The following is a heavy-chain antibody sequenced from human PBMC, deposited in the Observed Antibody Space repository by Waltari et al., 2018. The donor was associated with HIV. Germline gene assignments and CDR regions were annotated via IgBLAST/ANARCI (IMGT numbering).Heavy chain of an antibody. D-gene: IGHD3-16*01. V-gene: IGHV7-4-1*02. CDR2: IKPNTGNP. CDR1: GYTFTSYA. CDR3: AIEFLGGGADY. Sequence: QVQLVQSGSELKKPGASVKVSCKASGYTFTSYAMNWVRQVPGKGLEWMGWIKPNTGNPTYAQGFTGRFVFSLDTSVSTAYLQISSLKAEDTAVYYCAIEFLGGGADYWGQGTLVTVSS. J-gene: IGHJ4*02.